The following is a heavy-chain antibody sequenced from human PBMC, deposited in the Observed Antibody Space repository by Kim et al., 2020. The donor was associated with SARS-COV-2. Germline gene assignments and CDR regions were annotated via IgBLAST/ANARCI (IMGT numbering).Heavy chain of an antibody. CDR3: ARDYYYRMDI. V-gene: IGHV3-74*03. J-gene: IGHJ6*02. Sequence: YADPVKGRFTISKDNVEKTVYLQMNSLRAEDTAVYYCARDYYYRMDIWGQGTTVTVSS.